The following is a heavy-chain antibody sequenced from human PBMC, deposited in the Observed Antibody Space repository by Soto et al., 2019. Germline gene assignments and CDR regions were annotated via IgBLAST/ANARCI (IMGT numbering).Heavy chain of an antibody. V-gene: IGHV4-4*02. Sequence: SETLSLTCAVSGGSISSSSWWSWVRQPPGKGLEWIGEIYHSGSTNYNPSLKSRVTISVDKSKNQLSLKLSSVTAADTAVYYCARALGGGDDNWFDPWGQGTLVTVSS. D-gene: IGHD2-21*02. J-gene: IGHJ5*02. CDR1: GGSISSSSW. CDR3: ARALGGGDDNWFDP. CDR2: IYHSGST.